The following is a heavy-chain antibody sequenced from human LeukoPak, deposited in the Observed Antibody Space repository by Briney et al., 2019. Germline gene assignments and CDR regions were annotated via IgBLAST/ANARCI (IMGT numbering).Heavy chain of an antibody. D-gene: IGHD5-18*01. CDR2: IFYSGVT. J-gene: IGHJ4*02. CDR1: GGSISNYY. CDR3: ARLGSQLWRYFDC. Sequence: SETLSLTCTVSGGSISNYYWSWIRQPPGKGLESLGYIFYSGVTDYNPSLKSRLTISIDTSKSQFSLNLNSVTAADTAVYYCARLGSQLWRYFDCWGQGTLVTVSS. V-gene: IGHV4-59*01.